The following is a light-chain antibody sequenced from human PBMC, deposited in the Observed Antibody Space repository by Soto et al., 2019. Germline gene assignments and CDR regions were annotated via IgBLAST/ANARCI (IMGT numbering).Light chain of an antibody. V-gene: IGLV2-14*01. CDR2: EVN. CDR3: SSYTSSTTYV. CDR1: SSDVGGYNY. Sequence: QSVLTQPASVSGSPGQSITISCTGTSSDVGGYNYVSWYQQYPGKAPKLIVYEVNNRPSGVSGRFSGSKSGNTASLTISELLADDEADYYCSSYTSSTTYVFGTGTKVTVL. J-gene: IGLJ1*01.